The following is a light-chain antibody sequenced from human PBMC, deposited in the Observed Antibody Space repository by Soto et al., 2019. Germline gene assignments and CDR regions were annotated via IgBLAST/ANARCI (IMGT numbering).Light chain of an antibody. CDR1: QGIASF. J-gene: IGKJ2*01. V-gene: IGKV1-9*01. Sequence: DIQLTQSPSFLAASVGDRVTITCRASQGIASFLAWYQQKPGKAPKLLIYSATTLQTGVSSRFNGSRSGPEFTLTISSLQPEDFATYYCQQLNSYPYTFAQGTKLEIK. CDR2: SAT. CDR3: QQLNSYPYT.